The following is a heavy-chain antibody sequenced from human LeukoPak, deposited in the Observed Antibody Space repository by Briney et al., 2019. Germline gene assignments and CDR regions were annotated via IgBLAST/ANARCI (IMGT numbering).Heavy chain of an antibody. CDR2: IWYDGSNK. CDR3: ARDSRRKEYSFDY. V-gene: IGHV3-30*19. Sequence: GGSLRLSCAASGFTFSRYGMHWVRQAPGKGLEWVAVIWYDGSNKYYADSVKGRFTISRDNSKNTLYLQMNSLRAGDTAVYYCARDSRRKEYSFDYWGQGTLVTVSS. CDR1: GFTFSRYG. D-gene: IGHD2/OR15-2a*01. J-gene: IGHJ4*02.